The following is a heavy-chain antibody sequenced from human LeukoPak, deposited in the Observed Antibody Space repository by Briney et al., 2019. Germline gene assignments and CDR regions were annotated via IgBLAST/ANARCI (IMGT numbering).Heavy chain of an antibody. CDR2: IYTSGST. D-gene: IGHD6-13*01. V-gene: IGHV4-4*07. J-gene: IGHJ4*02. Sequence: SGTLSLTCTVSGGSISSYYWSWIRQPAGKGLEWIGRIYTSGSTNYNPSLKSRVTMSVDTSKNQFSLKLSSVTAADTAVYYCARDISLGISSSWNFDYWGQGTLVTVSS. CDR1: GGSISSYY. CDR3: ARDISLGISSSWNFDY.